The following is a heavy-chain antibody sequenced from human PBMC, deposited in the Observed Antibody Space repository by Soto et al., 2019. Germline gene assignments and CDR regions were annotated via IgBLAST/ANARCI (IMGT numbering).Heavy chain of an antibody. V-gene: IGHV3-23*01. CDR3: AKDRSGWRDGFDI. CDR2: VSGGSGTI. CDR1: GFTFSSYA. D-gene: IGHD6-19*01. Sequence: EVQLLESGGGLVQPGGSLRLSCAASGFTFSSYAMSWVRQAPGKGLEWVSVVSGGSGTIYYADSVKGRFTISRDNSKNTLYLQMNSLRAEDTAVYYCAKDRSGWRDGFDIWGQGTMVTVSS. J-gene: IGHJ3*02.